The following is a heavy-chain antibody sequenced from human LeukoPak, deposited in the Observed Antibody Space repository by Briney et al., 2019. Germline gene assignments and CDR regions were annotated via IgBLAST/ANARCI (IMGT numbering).Heavy chain of an antibody. D-gene: IGHD2-21*02. CDR3: ARLRSCGGDCYYFDY. CDR1: GYTFTSHE. J-gene: IGHJ4*02. CDR2: INPRGGST. V-gene: IGHV1-46*01. Sequence: GASVKVSCRASGYTFTSHEIHWVRQAPGQGPEWMGIINPRGGSTNYAQEFQGRVTMTRGTSTSTVCMELSSLTSEDTAVYYCARLRSCGGDCYYFDYWGQGTLVTVSS.